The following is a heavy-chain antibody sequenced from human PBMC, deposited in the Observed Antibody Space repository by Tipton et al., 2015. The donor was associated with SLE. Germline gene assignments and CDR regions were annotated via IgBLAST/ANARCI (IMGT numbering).Heavy chain of an antibody. CDR1: GFTFSTSA. Sequence: SLRLSCAASGFTFSTSAVHWVRQAPGKGLGWVAVIWYDGSNKFYADSVKGRFTVSRDNSKNTVSLQMNRLRVEDTAVYFCARGRGGEFLDYWGQGTLVTVSS. J-gene: IGHJ4*02. V-gene: IGHV3-33*01. CDR3: ARGRGGEFLDY. CDR2: IWYDGSNK. D-gene: IGHD3-16*01.